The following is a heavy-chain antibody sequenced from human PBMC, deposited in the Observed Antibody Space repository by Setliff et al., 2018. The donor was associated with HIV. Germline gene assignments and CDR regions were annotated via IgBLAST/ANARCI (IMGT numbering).Heavy chain of an antibody. CDR3: AKDLIAVALGQ. J-gene: IGHJ4*02. V-gene: IGHV3-30*18. CDR2: ISSDGNDK. D-gene: IGHD6-19*01. Sequence: PGESLKISCAASGFNFKSYAMHWVRQSPGKGLEWVAIISSDGNDKKYADFVTGRFSISRDNSNSTLYLQMNSLRGDDTAVYFCAKDLIAVALGQWGQGTLVTVSS. CDR1: GFNFKSYA.